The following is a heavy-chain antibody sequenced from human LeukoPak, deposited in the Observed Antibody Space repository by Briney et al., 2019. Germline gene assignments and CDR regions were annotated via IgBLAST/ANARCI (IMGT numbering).Heavy chain of an antibody. CDR2: ISAYNGNT. J-gene: IGHJ4*02. CDR3: ARITWSGATEGDYFDY. D-gene: IGHD1-26*01. V-gene: IGHV1-18*01. CDR1: GYTFTSYG. Sequence: VASVKVSCKASGYTFTSYGISWVRQAPGQGLEWMGWISAYNGNTNYAQKLQGRVTMTTDTSTSTAYMELRSLRSDDTAVYYCARITWSGATEGDYFDYWGQGTLVTVSS.